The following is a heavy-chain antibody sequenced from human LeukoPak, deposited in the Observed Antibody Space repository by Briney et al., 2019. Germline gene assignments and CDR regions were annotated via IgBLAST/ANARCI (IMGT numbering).Heavy chain of an antibody. CDR2: IIPIFGTA. CDR1: GGTFSSYA. J-gene: IGHJ6*03. Sequence: GASXKVSCKASGGTFSSYAISWVRQAPGQGLEWMGRIIPIFGTANYAQKFQGRVTITTHESTSTAYMELSSLRSEDTAVYYCARHRPGGSPWPPDYYYYMDVWGKGTTVTVSS. V-gene: IGHV1-69*05. CDR3: ARHRPGGSPWPPDYYYYMDV. D-gene: IGHD3-16*01.